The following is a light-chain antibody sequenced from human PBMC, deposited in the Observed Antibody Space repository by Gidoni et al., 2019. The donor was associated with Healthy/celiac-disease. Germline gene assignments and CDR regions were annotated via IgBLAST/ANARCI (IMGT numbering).Light chain of an antibody. CDR3: QQRSNWPL. Sequence: EIVLTQSPATLSLSPGERATLSCRASQSVSSYVAWYQQKPGQAPRLLIYDASNRATGIPARFSGSGSGTDFTLTISSLEPEDCAVYYCQQRSNWPLFXGXTKVEIK. CDR1: QSVSSY. V-gene: IGKV3-11*01. CDR2: DAS. J-gene: IGKJ4*01.